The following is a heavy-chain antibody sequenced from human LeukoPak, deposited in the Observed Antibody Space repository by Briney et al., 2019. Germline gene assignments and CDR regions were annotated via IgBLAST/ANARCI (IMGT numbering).Heavy chain of an antibody. CDR1: GFTFSDYY. V-gene: IGHV3-11*01. CDR2: ISSSGSTI. Sequence: GGSLRLSCAASGFTFSDYYMSWIRQAPGKGLEWVSYISSSGSTIYYADSVKGRFTISRDNAKNSLYLQMNSLRAENTAVYYCARGGYYYDSSGYHLTPYNWFDPWGQGTLVTVSS. D-gene: IGHD3-22*01. J-gene: IGHJ5*02. CDR3: ARGGYYYDSSGYHLTPYNWFDP.